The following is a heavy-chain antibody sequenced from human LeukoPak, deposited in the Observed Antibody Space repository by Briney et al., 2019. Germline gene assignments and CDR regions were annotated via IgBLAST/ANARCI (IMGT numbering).Heavy chain of an antibody. D-gene: IGHD4-17*01. CDR3: AKAVESAVTTNPYFDD. V-gene: IGHV3-23*01. CDR1: GFTFSDYA. Sequence: GGSLRLSCAASGFTFSDYAMSWVRQALGKGLKWVSVISGSGVSTYNADSVKGRFTISRDNSKNTLYLQMNSLRAEDTGVYYCAKAVESAVTTNPYFDDWGQGILVTVSS. J-gene: IGHJ4*02. CDR2: ISGSGVST.